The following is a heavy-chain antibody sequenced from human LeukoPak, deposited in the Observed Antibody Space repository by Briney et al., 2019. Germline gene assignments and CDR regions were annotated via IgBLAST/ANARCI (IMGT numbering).Heavy chain of an antibody. V-gene: IGHV3-30*18. CDR1: GFTFSSYG. CDR3: AKDRGSWELGY. Sequence: GGSLRLSCAASGFTFSSYGMHWVRQAPGKGLEWVAVISYDGSNKYYADSVKGRFTISRDNSKNTLYLQMNSLRAEDTAVYYCAKDRGSWELGYWGQGTWSPSPQ. D-gene: IGHD1-26*01. CDR2: ISYDGSNK. J-gene: IGHJ4*02.